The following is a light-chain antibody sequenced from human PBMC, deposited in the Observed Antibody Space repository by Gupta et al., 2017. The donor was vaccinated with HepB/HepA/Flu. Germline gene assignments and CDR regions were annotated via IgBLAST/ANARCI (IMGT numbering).Light chain of an antibody. V-gene: IGKV3-15*01. CDR2: RAT. Sequence: DIVMTQSPATLSVSPGERATLSCRASQSVGTNLAWYQQRPGQAPRLLIYRATARATGVPARFSGSGSGTEFTLSISSLQSDDFAVYYCQQYNNWPPRTFGHGTKVEIK. CDR1: QSVGTN. J-gene: IGKJ1*01. CDR3: QQYNNWPPRT.